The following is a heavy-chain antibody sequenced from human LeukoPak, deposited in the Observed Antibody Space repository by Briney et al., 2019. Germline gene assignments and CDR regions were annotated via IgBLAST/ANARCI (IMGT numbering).Heavy chain of an antibody. CDR3: ARASPNTVTTLQYFDY. D-gene: IGHD4-17*01. CDR1: GFAFSNYW. Sequence: GGSLRLSCAASGFAFSNYWMSWVRQAPGKGLEWVAHIKQDGSEKFYVDSVKGRFTISRDNAKNSLYLQMNSLRADDTAVYFCARASPNTVTTLQYFDYWGQGTLVTVSS. V-gene: IGHV3-7*01. CDR2: IKQDGSEK. J-gene: IGHJ4*02.